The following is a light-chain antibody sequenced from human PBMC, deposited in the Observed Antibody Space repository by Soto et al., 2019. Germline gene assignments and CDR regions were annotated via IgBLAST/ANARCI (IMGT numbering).Light chain of an antibody. J-gene: IGKJ1*01. CDR1: QSVGSY. CDR3: QQYTDSRT. V-gene: IGKV3-20*01. CDR2: GVS. Sequence: EIVVTQSPATLSLSQGQRAALSCRASQSVGSYLAWYQQKPGQAPRLLIYGVSSRATDVPDRFSGSGSGTDFTLTISRLEPEDFAVYYCQQYTDSRTFGQGTKVDIK.